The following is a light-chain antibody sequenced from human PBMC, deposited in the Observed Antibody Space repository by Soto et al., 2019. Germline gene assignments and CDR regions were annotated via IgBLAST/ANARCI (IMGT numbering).Light chain of an antibody. V-gene: IGKV1-5*01. CDR2: DAS. CDR1: QTINTW. Sequence: DIQMTQSPSTLSASVGERVTITCRASQTINTWLAWYQHKPGKAPKLLIYDASTLQPGVPSGFSGYSSGTEITLTISSLQPDDLATYVCQHYQSFSSEGLTFGGGTKVEL. J-gene: IGKJ4*01. CDR3: QHYQSFSSEGLT.